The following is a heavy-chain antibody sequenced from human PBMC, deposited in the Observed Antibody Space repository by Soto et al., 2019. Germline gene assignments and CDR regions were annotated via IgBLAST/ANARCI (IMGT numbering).Heavy chain of an antibody. CDR1: GGSVSGVGYY. J-gene: IGHJ6*02. CDR2: IYYSGST. V-gene: IGHV4-61*08. CDR3: NRGVYYYGMDV. Sequence: PSEMLSLTYTVSGGSVSGVGYYRSWIRQPPGKGLEWIGYIYYSGSTNYNPSLKSRVTISVDTSKNQFSLKLSSVTAADTAVYYCNRGVYYYGMDVWGQGTTVTVSS.